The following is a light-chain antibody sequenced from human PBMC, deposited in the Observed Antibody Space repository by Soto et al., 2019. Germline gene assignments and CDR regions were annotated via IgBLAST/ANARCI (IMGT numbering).Light chain of an antibody. V-gene: IGKV3D-15*01. CDR1: QGVSSY. CDR3: QQYNNWPQT. J-gene: IGKJ1*01. CDR2: GAS. Sequence: EIVLTQSPATLSLSPGERATLSCRASQGVSSYLAWYQQKPGQAPRLLIYGASSRATGIPDRFSGGGSGTEFTLTISSLQSEDFAVYYCQQYNNWPQTFGQGTKVDIK.